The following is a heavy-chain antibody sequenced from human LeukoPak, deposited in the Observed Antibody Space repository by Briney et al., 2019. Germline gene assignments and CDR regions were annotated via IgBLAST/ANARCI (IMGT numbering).Heavy chain of an antibody. D-gene: IGHD2-21*01. V-gene: IGHV3-30*04. CDR3: VRDNYGGILDF. Sequence: GGSLRLSCAASEFTFTRYTMHWVRQAPGKGLEWVAVVLYDGSNKYYADSVKGRFTLSRDNSKNTLSLQMNTLRADDTAVYYCVRDNYGGILDFWGQGTLVTVSS. CDR1: EFTFTRYT. J-gene: IGHJ4*02. CDR2: VLYDGSNK.